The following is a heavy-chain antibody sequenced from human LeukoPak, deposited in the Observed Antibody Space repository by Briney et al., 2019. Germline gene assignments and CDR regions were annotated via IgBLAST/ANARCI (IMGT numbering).Heavy chain of an antibody. CDR3: APGYCSSTSCYHYFEY. J-gene: IGHJ4*02. V-gene: IGHV3-48*01. D-gene: IGHD2-2*01. Sequence: GGSLRLSCAASGFTFSRYSMNWVRQAPGKGLEWVSYISSSGNTIYYADSVKGRFTITSDNAKHSLYLQMSSLRVEDTAVYYCAPGYCSSTSCYHYFEYWGQGTLVSVSS. CDR2: ISSSGNTI. CDR1: GFTFSRYS.